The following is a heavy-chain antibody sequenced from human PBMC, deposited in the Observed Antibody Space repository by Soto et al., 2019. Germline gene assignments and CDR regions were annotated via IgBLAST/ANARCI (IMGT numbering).Heavy chain of an antibody. V-gene: IGHV5-10-1*01. CDR3: ARYYMSSPLAARSRSYYYYGMDV. D-gene: IGHD6-13*01. J-gene: IGHJ6*02. Sequence: PGESLKISCKGSGYSFTSYWISWVRQMPGKGLEWMGRIDPSDSYTNYSPSFQGHVTISADKSISTAYLQWSSLKASDTAMYYCARYYMSSPLAARSRSYYYYGMDVWGQGTTVTVSS. CDR1: GYSFTSYW. CDR2: IDPSDSYT.